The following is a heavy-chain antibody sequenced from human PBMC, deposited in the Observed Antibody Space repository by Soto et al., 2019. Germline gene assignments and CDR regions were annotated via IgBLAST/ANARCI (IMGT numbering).Heavy chain of an antibody. CDR1: GGSFSAYY. V-gene: IGHV4-34*01. D-gene: IGHD6-6*01. Sequence: PSETLSLTCAVYGGSFSAYYWTWIRQPPGKGLEWIGEINHSGSTNYSPSLKSRLTISLDTSKNQFSPKLSYVTAADTAVYYCARAGDGSSSYFDYWGQGTLVTVSS. J-gene: IGHJ4*02. CDR3: ARAGDGSSSYFDY. CDR2: INHSGST.